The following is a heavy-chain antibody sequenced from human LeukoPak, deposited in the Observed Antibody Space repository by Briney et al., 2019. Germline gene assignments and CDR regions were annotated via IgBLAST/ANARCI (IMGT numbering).Heavy chain of an antibody. CDR1: GGSFSGYY. CDR2: INHSGST. D-gene: IGHD2-21*02. CDR3: ARDQPLLLFDY. V-gene: IGHV4-34*01. Sequence: SETLSLTCAVYGGSFSGYYWSWIRQPPGRGLEWIGEINHSGSTNYNPSLKSRVTISVDTSKNQFSLKLSSVTAADTAVYYCARDQPLLLFDYWGQGTLVTVSP. J-gene: IGHJ4*02.